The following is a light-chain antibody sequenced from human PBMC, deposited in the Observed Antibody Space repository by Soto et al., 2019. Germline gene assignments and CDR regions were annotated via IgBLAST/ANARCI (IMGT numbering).Light chain of an antibody. CDR2: TAS. J-gene: IGKJ4*01. CDR3: QQANRFPLT. Sequence: DIQMTQSPSSVSASVGDRVTITRRASQGISSWLGWYQQKPGKAPNLLIHTASSLQSGVPSRFSGSGSGTDFTLTISSLQPEDFATYYCQQANRFPLTFGGGTKVEIK. V-gene: IGKV1-12*01. CDR1: QGISSW.